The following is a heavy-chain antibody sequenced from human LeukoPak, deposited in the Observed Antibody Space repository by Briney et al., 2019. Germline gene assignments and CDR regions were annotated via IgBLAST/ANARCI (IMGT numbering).Heavy chain of an antibody. V-gene: IGHV3-7*05. CDR3: ARDPYSRTWSYGMDV. D-gene: IGHD6-13*01. CDR2: IKQDGSEK. Sequence: PGGSLRLSCAASGFTFSTYWMSWVRQAPGKGLEWVANIKQDGSEKVYVDSVKGRFTISRDNAQNSLFLQMNALRAEDTAVYYCARDPYSRTWSYGMDVWGQGTTVTVSS. J-gene: IGHJ6*02. CDR1: GFTFSTYW.